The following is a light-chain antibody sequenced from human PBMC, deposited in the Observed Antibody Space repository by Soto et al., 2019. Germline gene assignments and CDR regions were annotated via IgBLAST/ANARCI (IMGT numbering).Light chain of an antibody. CDR1: QSVSTY. V-gene: IGKV3-11*01. Sequence: VLTQSPVTLSLSPGDRATLSCRASQSVSTYLAWYRQVPGQPPRLLIYDTTNRAAGIPPRFSGSRSGTDFTLTISSGEPEDFALYYCHQRNTFGQGTRLEIK. J-gene: IGKJ5*01. CDR3: HQRNT. CDR2: DTT.